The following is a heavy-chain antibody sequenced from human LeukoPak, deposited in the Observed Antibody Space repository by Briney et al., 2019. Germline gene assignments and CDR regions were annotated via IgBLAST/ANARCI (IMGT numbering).Heavy chain of an antibody. CDR3: TTPWILGAFDI. J-gene: IGHJ3*02. CDR2: IKSKTDGGIT. Sequence: PGGSLRLSCAASGFTFSNAWMSWVRQAPGKGLEWVGRIKSKTDGGITDYAAPVKGRFTISRDDSKNTLYPQMNSLKTEDTAVYYCTTPWILGAFDIWGQGTMVTVSS. V-gene: IGHV3-15*01. CDR1: GFTFSNAW. D-gene: IGHD5-18*01.